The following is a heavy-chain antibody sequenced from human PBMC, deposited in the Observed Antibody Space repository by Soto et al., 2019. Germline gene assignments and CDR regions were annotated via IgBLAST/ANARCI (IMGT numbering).Heavy chain of an antibody. CDR1: GGTFSTSA. J-gene: IGHJ6*02. D-gene: IGHD3-3*02. Sequence: QVQLVQSGAEVKKPGSSVKVSCKASGGTFSTSAISWVRQAPGQGLEWVGGIMPVFPTQDYAQNFQGRVTITADESTTTAYLELTSLRADDTAVYYCARDKDRLELGGNYYYFLDVWGQGTAITVSS. V-gene: IGHV1-69*12. CDR3: ARDKDRLELGGNYYYFLDV. CDR2: IMPVFPTQ.